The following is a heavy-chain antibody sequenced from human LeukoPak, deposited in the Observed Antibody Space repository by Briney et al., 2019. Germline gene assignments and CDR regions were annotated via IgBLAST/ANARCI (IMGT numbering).Heavy chain of an antibody. CDR2: ISSSSSYI. D-gene: IGHD6-13*01. J-gene: IGHJ6*04. Sequence: GGSLRLSCAASGFTFSSYSMNWVRQAPGKGLEWVSSISSSSSYIYYADSVKGRFAISRDNTKNSLYLQMNSLRAEDTAVYYCARHGILGIAAAVDVWGKGTTVTVSS. CDR1: GFTFSSYS. V-gene: IGHV3-21*04. CDR3: ARHGILGIAAAVDV.